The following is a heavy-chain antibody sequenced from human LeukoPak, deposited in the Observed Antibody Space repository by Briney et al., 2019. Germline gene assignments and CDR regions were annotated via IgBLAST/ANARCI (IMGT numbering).Heavy chain of an antibody. CDR1: GYTLTELS. Sequence: GASVNVSCTVSGYTLTELSMHWVRQAPGKGLEWMGGFDPEDGETIYAQKFQGRVTMTEDTSTDTAYMELSSLRSEDTAVYYCATGCPYDYVWGSYRCYWGQGTLVTVSS. J-gene: IGHJ4*02. V-gene: IGHV1-24*01. CDR3: ATGCPYDYVWGSYRCY. CDR2: FDPEDGET. D-gene: IGHD3-16*02.